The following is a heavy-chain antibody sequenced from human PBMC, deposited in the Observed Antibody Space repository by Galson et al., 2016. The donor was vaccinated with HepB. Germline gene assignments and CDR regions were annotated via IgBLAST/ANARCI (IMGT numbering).Heavy chain of an antibody. Sequence: SVKVSCKASGGTFSSYAITWVRQAPGQGLEWMGGIIPILETPNYAQKFQGRVTITADKSTSTGYMELSNLGSEDTAVYYCARDDYNNSPDAFDIWGQGTMVTVSS. V-gene: IGHV1-69*10. CDR3: ARDDYNNSPDAFDI. D-gene: IGHD3-10*01. CDR1: GGTFSSYA. CDR2: IIPILETP. J-gene: IGHJ3*02.